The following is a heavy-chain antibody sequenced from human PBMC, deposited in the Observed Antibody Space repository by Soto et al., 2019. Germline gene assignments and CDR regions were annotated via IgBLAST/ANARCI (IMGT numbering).Heavy chain of an antibody. D-gene: IGHD5-12*01. V-gene: IGHV3-23*01. CDR2: ISVSGGST. CDR1: GFTFSSYV. J-gene: IGHJ4*02. CDR3: AKDRREGYNYDNFEY. Sequence: PGGSLRLSCAASGFTFSSYVMSWVRQAPGRGLEWVSGISVSGGSTYYADSVKGRFTISRDNSKNTLSLQMNSLRAEDTAIYYCAKDRREGYNYDNFEYWGQGTLVNVSS.